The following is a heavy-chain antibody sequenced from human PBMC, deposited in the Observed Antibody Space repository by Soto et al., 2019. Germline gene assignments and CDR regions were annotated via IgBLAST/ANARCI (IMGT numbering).Heavy chain of an antibody. Sequence: EVQLVESGGGLVKPGGSLRLSCAASGFTFSSYSMNWVRQAPGKGLEWVSSISSSSSYIYYADSVKGRFTISRDNAKNSLYLQMNSLRAEDTAVYYCAFRLPVQLGYYGMDVWGQGTTVTVSS. CDR2: ISSSSSYI. V-gene: IGHV3-21*04. CDR1: GFTFSSYS. CDR3: AFRLPVQLGYYGMDV. J-gene: IGHJ6*02. D-gene: IGHD1-1*01.